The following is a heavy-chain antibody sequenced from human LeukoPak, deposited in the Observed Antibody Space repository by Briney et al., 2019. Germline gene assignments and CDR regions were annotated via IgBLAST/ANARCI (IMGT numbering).Heavy chain of an antibody. CDR3: ARGIRGYYYYYGMDV. D-gene: IGHD3-3*02. CDR2: MNPSSGNT. V-gene: IGHV1-8*01. J-gene: IGHJ6*02. Sequence: ASVKVSCKASGYTFTSYDINWVRQATGQGLEWMGWMNPSSGNTGYAQKFQGRVTMTRNTSISTAYMELSSLRSEDTAVYYCARGIRGYYYYYGMDVWGQGTTVTVPS. CDR1: GYTFTSYD.